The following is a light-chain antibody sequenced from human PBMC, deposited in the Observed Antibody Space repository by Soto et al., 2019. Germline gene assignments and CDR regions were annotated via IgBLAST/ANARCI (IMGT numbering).Light chain of an antibody. CDR2: EGS. V-gene: IGLV2-23*01. CDR3: CSYAGSRTFV. Sequence: QSVLTQPASVSGSPGQSITISCAGTSSDVGSYNVVSWYQQHPGKAPKLMIYEGSKRPSGVSNRFSGSKSDNTASLTISGLRAEDEAHYHCCSYAGSRTFVFGGGTKLTVL. CDR1: SSDVGSYNV. J-gene: IGLJ3*02.